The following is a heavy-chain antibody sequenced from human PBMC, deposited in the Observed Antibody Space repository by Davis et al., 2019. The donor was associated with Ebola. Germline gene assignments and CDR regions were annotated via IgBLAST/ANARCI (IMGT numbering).Heavy chain of an antibody. V-gene: IGHV1-8*01. D-gene: IGHD5-24*01. CDR2: MNPNSGNT. CDR1: AYTFTSYD. Sequence: ASVKVSCKASAYTFTSYDINWVRQATGQGLEWMGWMNPNSGNTGYAQKFQGRVTMTRNTSISTAYMELSSLRSDDTAVYYCAREYRRDGYKEDDYWGQGTLVTVSS. CDR3: AREYRRDGYKEDDY. J-gene: IGHJ4*02.